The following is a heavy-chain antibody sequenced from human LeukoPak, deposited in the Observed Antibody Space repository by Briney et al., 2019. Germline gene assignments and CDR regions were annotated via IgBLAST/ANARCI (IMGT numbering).Heavy chain of an antibody. J-gene: IGHJ4*02. V-gene: IGHV1-2*02. CDR3: ARDSGERGSGSYLIAY. CDR2: INPNSGGT. CDR1: GYTFTSYG. Sequence: ASVKVSCKASGYTFTSYGISWVRQAPGQGLEWMGWINPNSGGTNYAQKFQGRVTMTRDTSISTAYMELRRLRSDDTAVYYCARDSGERGSGSYLIAYWGQGTLVTVSS. D-gene: IGHD3-10*01.